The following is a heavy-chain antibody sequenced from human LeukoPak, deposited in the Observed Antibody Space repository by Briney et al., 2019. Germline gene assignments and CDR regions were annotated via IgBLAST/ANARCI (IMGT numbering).Heavy chain of an antibody. CDR1: GYTFTSYA. J-gene: IGHJ4*02. D-gene: IGHD3-3*01. V-gene: IGHV1-3*01. Sequence: ASVKVSCKASGYTFTSYAMHWVRQAPGQRLEWMGWINAGNGNTKYSQKFQGRVTITRDTSASTAYMELSSLRSEDTAVYYCARAPFYDFWSGYGGAFDYWGQGTLVTVFS. CDR3: ARAPFYDFWSGYGGAFDY. CDR2: INAGNGNT.